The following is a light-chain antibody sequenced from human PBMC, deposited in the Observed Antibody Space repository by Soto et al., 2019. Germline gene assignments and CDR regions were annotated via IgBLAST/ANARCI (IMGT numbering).Light chain of an antibody. Sequence: QSVLTQPPSVSGAPGQRVTISCTGSSSNIGAGYDVHWYQQLPGTAPKLLIYGNSNRPSGVPDRFSGSKSGTSASLAITGLQAEDEADYYCQSYDSSLSGPRYVFGTGTKLTVL. V-gene: IGLV1-40*01. CDR1: SSNIGAGYD. CDR2: GNS. CDR3: QSYDSSLSGPRYV. J-gene: IGLJ1*01.